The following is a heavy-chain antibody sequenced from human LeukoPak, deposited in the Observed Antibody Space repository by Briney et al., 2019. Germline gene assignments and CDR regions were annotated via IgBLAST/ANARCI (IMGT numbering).Heavy chain of an antibody. CDR1: GYSFISYW. CDR2: IYPGDSDT. V-gene: IGHV5-51*01. J-gene: IGHJ4*02. Sequence: GESLKISCKGSGYSFISYWIGWVRQKPGKGLEWMGIIYPGDSDTTYSPSFQGQVTISADRSISTAYLQWSSLKASDTAMFYCARLRRDGYNCDFDSWGQGTLVTVSS. CDR3: ARLRRDGYNCDFDS. D-gene: IGHD5-24*01.